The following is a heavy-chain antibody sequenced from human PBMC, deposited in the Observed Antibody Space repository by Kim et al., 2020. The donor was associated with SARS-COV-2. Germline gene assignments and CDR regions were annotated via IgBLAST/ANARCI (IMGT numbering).Heavy chain of an antibody. CDR1: GFTVSSNY. V-gene: IGHV3-66*01. D-gene: IGHD1-26*01. Sequence: GGSLRLSCAASGFTVSSNYMSWVRQAPGKGLEWVSVIYSGGSTYYADSVKGRFTISRDNSKNTLYLQMNSLRAEDTAVYYGARIVGATGFVRYWGQGTLVTVSS. CDR2: IYSGGST. J-gene: IGHJ4*02. CDR3: ARIVGATGFVRY.